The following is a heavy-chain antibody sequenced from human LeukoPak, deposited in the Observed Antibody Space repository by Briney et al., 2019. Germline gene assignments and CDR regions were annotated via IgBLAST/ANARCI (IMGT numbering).Heavy chain of an antibody. CDR2: INSDDSST. CDR3: ARFRCGGDCYLGAFDI. J-gene: IGHJ3*02. D-gene: IGHD2-21*02. V-gene: IGHV3-74*01. CDR1: GFTFSSYFW. Sequence: PGGSLRLSCAASGFTFSSYFWMHWVRQAPGKGLVWVSRINSDDSSTNYADSVKGRFTISRDNAKNTLYLQMNSLRAEDTAVYYCARFRCGGDCYLGAFDIWGQGTMVTVSS.